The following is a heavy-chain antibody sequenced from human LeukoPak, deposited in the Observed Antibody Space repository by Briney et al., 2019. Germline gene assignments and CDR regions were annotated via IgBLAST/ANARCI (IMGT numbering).Heavy chain of an antibody. Sequence: SVKVSCKASGGTFSSYAISWVRQAPGQGLEWMGGIIPIFGTANYAQRFQGRVTFTADESTSKAYMELSSLRSEDTAVYYCASYEVVVPAAILLSAFDIWGQGTMVTVSS. CDR2: IIPIFGTA. CDR1: GGTFSSYA. V-gene: IGHV1-69*13. CDR3: ASYEVVVPAAILLSAFDI. D-gene: IGHD2-2*02. J-gene: IGHJ3*02.